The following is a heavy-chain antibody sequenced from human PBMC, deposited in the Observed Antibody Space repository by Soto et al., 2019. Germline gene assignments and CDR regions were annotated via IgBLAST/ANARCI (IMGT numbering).Heavy chain of an antibody. J-gene: IGHJ5*01. D-gene: IGHD2-21*01. CDR2: LNWNSAKV. CDR3: VKASGAGIVVGPATIRRAYYKFDS. V-gene: IGHV3-9*01. CDR1: GFTFDDYA. Sequence: EVQLVESGGGLVQPGRSLRLSCATSGFTFDDYAMHWVRQAPGKGLEWVAGLNWNSAKVGYADSVKGRCTISRDNAKNSLHLQQNSLRPQDTALYYCVKASGAGIVVGPATIRRAYYKFDSWGQGTLVTVSS.